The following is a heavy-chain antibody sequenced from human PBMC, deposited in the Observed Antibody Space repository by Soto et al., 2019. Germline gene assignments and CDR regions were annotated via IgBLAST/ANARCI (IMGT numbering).Heavy chain of an antibody. CDR1: GFTVGDSY. J-gene: IGHJ4*02. Sequence: GGSLRLSCAASGFTVGDSYLNWVRRAPGKGLEWVSVIYRSGSTYYADSVKGRFSISRDTSKNTLYLQMNSLRADDTAVYYCARGFQNSFGYWGLGTLVTVSS. V-gene: IGHV3-53*01. CDR2: IYRSGST. D-gene: IGHD3-10*01. CDR3: ARGFQNSFGY.